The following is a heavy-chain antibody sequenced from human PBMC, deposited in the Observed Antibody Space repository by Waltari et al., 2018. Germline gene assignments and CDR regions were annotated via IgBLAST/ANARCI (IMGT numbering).Heavy chain of an antibody. J-gene: IGHJ4*02. D-gene: IGHD1-26*01. Sequence: QVQLQESGPRLVKPSETLSLTCTVSGGSIERDYWTWVRQTPGKGLEWVGYIFNGGATNYDPSLMRRVSISLDVANRQFSLNLMSVTAADTAVYFCTRSTSSGEQIHFDYWGRGILVTVSS. CDR3: TRSTSSGEQIHFDY. V-gene: IGHV4-59*01. CDR2: IFNGGAT. CDR1: GGSIERDY.